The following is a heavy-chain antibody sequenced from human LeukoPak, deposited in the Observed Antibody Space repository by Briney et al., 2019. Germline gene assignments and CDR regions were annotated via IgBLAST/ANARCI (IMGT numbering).Heavy chain of an antibody. CDR3: ARYVVVTTKYYFDY. D-gene: IGHD2-21*02. CDR1: GGSIASSGYY. V-gene: IGHV4-39*01. Sequence: PSQTLSLTCTVSGGSIASSGYYWNWVRHPPGKGLEWIAPVYYSGTTYYNAPLKSRVAISVDTSKNQFSLKLSSVTAADTAVYYCARYVVVTTKYYFDYWGQGALVTVSS. J-gene: IGHJ4*02. CDR2: VYYSGTT.